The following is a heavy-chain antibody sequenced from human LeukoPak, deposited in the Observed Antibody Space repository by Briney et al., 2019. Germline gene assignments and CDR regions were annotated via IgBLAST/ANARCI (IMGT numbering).Heavy chain of an antibody. V-gene: IGHV1-46*01. J-gene: IGHJ6*03. CDR2: INPSGGST. CDR1: GYTFTSYG. Sequence: GASVKVSCKASGYTFTSYGISWVRQAPGQGLEWMGIINPSGGSTSYAQKFQGRVTMTRDMSTSTVYMELSSLISEDTAVYYCARAPPYCSSTSCPSYYYMDVWGKGTTVTVSS. D-gene: IGHD2-2*01. CDR3: ARAPPYCSSTSCPSYYYMDV.